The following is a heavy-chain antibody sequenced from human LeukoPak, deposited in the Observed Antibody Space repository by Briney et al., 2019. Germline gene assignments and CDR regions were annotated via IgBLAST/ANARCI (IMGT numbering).Heavy chain of an antibody. CDR2: INHSGST. Sequence: PGGSLRLSCAASGFTFSSYAMSWVRQPPGKGLEWIGEINHSGSTNYNPSLKSRVTISVDTSKNQFSLKLSSVTAADTAVYYCARAPSRFTIGVWGQGTLVTVSS. CDR3: ARAPSRFTIGV. V-gene: IGHV4-34*01. D-gene: IGHD3-10*01. J-gene: IGHJ4*02. CDR1: GFTFSSYA.